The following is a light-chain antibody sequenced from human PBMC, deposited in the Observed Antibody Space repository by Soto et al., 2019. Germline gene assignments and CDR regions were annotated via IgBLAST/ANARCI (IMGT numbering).Light chain of an antibody. Sequence: DIQMTQSPSTLSASVGDRVIITCRASQSISSWLAWYQQKPGKAPNLLIYKASTLKSGVPSRFSGSGSGTEFTLTISSLQPDDFATYYYQQYDTDSWTFGQGTKVEIK. CDR3: QQYDTDSWT. CDR2: KAS. CDR1: QSISSW. J-gene: IGKJ1*01. V-gene: IGKV1-5*03.